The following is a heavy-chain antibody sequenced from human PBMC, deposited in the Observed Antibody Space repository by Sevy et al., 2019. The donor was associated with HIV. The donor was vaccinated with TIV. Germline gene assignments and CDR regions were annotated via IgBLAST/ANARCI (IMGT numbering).Heavy chain of an antibody. V-gene: IGHV3-23*01. Sequence: GGSLRLSCAASGFTFSSYDMTWVRQAPGKGLEWVSGISGSGTSTYYAASVKGRFTISRDNSKNTLYLQMNSLRAEDTAVYYCAKDRRYYGGYNFDYWGKGTRVTVSS. CDR3: AKDRRYYGGYNFDY. D-gene: IGHD4-17*01. CDR2: ISGSGTST. CDR1: GFTFSSYD. J-gene: IGHJ4*02.